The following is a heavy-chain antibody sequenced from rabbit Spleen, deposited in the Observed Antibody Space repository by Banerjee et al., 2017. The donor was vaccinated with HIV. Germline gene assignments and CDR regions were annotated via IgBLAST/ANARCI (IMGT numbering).Heavy chain of an antibody. J-gene: IGHJ4*01. V-gene: IGHV1S40*01. CDR3: ARDLVGVIGWNFYL. CDR2: INASTGKP. D-gene: IGHD2-1*01. Sequence: QSLEESGGGLVKPGGTLTLTCTASGFSFSSDYYMCWVRQAPGKGLEWIGCINASTGKPVYATWASGRFTISRTSSTTVTLRMTSLTAADRATYFCARDLVGVIGWNFYLWGPGTLVTVS. CDR1: GFSFSSDYY.